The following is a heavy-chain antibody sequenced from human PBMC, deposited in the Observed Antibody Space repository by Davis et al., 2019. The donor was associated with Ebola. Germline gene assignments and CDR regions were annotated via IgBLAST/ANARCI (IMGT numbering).Heavy chain of an antibody. Sequence: ASVKVSCKASGYTFTSYYMHWMRQAPGQGLEWMGIINPSGGSTSYAQKFQGRVTMTRDTSTSTVYMELSSLRSEDTAVYYCARTSSGWHGFDYWGQGTLVTVSS. D-gene: IGHD6-19*01. V-gene: IGHV1-46*01. CDR1: GYTFTSYY. J-gene: IGHJ4*02. CDR2: INPSGGST. CDR3: ARTSSGWHGFDY.